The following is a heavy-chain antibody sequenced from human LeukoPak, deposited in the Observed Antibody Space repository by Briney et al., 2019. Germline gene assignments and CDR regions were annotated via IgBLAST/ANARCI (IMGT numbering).Heavy chain of an antibody. Sequence: SETLSLTCTVSGCSISSYYWSWIRQPPGKGLEWVGYIYYSGSTNYNPSLKSGGTISLDTSKNQFSLKLSSVTAADTAVYYCARRPTWQWLVRYFDYWGPGTLVTVSS. CDR1: GCSISSYY. CDR2: IYYSGST. D-gene: IGHD6-19*01. V-gene: IGHV4-59*01. J-gene: IGHJ4*02. CDR3: ARRPTWQWLVRYFDY.